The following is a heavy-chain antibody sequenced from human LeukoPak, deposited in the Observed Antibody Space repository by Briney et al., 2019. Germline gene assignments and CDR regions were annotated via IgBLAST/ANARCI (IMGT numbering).Heavy chain of an antibody. D-gene: IGHD1-26*01. CDR2: VNSDGSST. CDR3: ARGGSPPEALGDAFDI. V-gene: IGHV3-74*01. J-gene: IGHJ3*02. CDR1: GITFSNAW. Sequence: GGPLRLSCAGSGITFSNAWMSWVRQAPGKGLVWVSRVNSDGSSTRYADSVQGRFTISRDNGRNTLYLQMNSLRAGDTAVYYCARGGSPPEALGDAFDIWGQGTMVTVSS.